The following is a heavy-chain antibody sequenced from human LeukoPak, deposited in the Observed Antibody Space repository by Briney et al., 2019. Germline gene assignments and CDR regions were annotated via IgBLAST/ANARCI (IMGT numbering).Heavy chain of an antibody. CDR1: GYTFTNYY. CDR3: AGGTTNTKGAFDM. Sequence: GASVKVSCKASGYTFTNYYIHWVRQAPGQGLEWMGIINPSGSSTSYAQEFQGRVTMTRDTSTSTVYMELSSLRSEDTAVYYCAGGTTNTKGAFDMWGQGTMVTVSS. V-gene: IGHV1-46*01. D-gene: IGHD2-8*01. J-gene: IGHJ3*02. CDR2: INPSGSST.